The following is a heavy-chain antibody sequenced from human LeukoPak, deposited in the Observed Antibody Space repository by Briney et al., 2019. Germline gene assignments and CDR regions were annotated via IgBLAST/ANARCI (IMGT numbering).Heavy chain of an antibody. CDR3: ARDLSVLMIVVAMDV. Sequence: PGGSLRLSCAASGFTFSSYSMNWVRQAPGKGLEWVSYISSSSSTIYYADSVKGRFTISRDNAKNSLYLQMNSLRAEDTAVYYCARDLSVLMIVVAMDVWGQGTTVTVSS. CDR2: ISSSSSTI. D-gene: IGHD3-22*01. J-gene: IGHJ6*02. V-gene: IGHV3-48*04. CDR1: GFTFSSYS.